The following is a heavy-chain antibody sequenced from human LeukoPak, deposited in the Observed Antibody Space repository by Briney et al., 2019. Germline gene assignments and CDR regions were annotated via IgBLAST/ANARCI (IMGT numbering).Heavy chain of an antibody. CDR1: GGSISSGTYY. J-gene: IGHJ4*02. V-gene: IGHV4-39*01. CDR2: ISYSGST. CDR3: APGIFDWLTREEYYFDY. Sequence: SETLSLTCTVSGGSISSGTYYWGWIRQPPGKGLEWIGSISYSGSTYSNPSLKSRVTISVDTSKIQFSLKLSSVTAADTAVYYCAPGIFDWLTREEYYFDYWGQGTLVTVSS. D-gene: IGHD3-9*01.